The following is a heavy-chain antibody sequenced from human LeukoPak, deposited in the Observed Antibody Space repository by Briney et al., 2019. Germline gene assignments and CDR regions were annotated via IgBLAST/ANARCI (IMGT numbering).Heavy chain of an antibody. V-gene: IGHV3-74*01. CDR3: AREPYGDYGADY. D-gene: IGHD4-17*01. CDR1: GFSFSDHW. CDR2: VSSDGSRT. Sequence: GGSLRLSCAASGFSFSDHWMHWVRQAPGKGLEWVSRVSSDGSRTYYSDSVEGRFTISRDNAKKALYLQLNSLRAEDTAVYYCAREPYGDYGADYWGQGTLVTVSS. J-gene: IGHJ4*02.